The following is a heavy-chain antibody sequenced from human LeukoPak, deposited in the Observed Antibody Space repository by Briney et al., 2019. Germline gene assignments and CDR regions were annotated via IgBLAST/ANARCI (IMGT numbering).Heavy chain of an antibody. CDR1: GFTFSSYS. V-gene: IGHV3-21*01. J-gene: IGHJ4*02. D-gene: IGHD2-15*01. CDR3: ARDPGYCSGGSCFSSPWAY. CDR2: ISSSSSYI. Sequence: GGSLRLSCAASGFTFSSYSMNWVRQAPGKGLEWVSSISSSSSYIYYADSVKGRFTISRDNAKNSLYLQMNSLRAEDTAVYYCARDPGYCSGGSCFSSPWAYWGQGTLVTVSP.